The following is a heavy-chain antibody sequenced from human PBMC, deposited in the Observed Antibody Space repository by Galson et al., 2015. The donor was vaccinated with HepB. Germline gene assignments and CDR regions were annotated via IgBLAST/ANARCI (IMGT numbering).Heavy chain of an antibody. CDR3: ARGLGFSGYSYGLDY. CDR2: IIPIFGTA. Sequence: SVKVSCKASGGTFSSYAISWVRQAPGQGLEWMGGIIPIFGTANYAQKFQGRVTMTRDTSTSTVYMELSSLRSEDTAVYYCARGLGFSGYSYGLDYWGQGTLVTVSS. V-gene: IGHV1-69*05. CDR1: GGTFSSYA. D-gene: IGHD5-18*01. J-gene: IGHJ4*02.